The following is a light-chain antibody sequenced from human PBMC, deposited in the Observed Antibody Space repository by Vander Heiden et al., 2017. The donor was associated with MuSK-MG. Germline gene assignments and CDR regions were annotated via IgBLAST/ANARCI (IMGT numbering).Light chain of an antibody. Sequence: EIVLTQSPGTLSLSPGERATLSCRASQSVINNYLAWYQQRPGQAPSLLIYGASSRATDIADRFSGSGSGTDFTLTISRLEPEDFALYYCQQYGRSPYTFGQWTKLEHK. V-gene: IGKV3-20*01. CDR1: QSVINNY. CDR3: QQYGRSPYT. CDR2: GAS. J-gene: IGKJ2*01.